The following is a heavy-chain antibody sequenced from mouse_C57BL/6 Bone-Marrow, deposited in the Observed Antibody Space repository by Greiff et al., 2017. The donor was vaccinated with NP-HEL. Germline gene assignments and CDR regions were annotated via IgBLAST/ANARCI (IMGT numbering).Heavy chain of an antibody. CDR2: ILPGSGSI. Sequence: QVQLMESGADLMKPGASVKLSCTASGFTFTGYWIDWVRQTPGQGLEWIGEILPGSGSIYYNEKFKGKATFTADTSSNTADMQHSSLTTEDSAIYYCAREGDYGSFDYWGQGTTLTVSS. V-gene: IGHV1-9*01. CDR3: AREGDYGSFDY. D-gene: IGHD1-1*01. CDR1: GFTFTGYW. J-gene: IGHJ2*01.